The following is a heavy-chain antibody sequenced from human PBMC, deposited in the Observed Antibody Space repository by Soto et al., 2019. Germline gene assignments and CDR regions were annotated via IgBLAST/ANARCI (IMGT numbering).Heavy chain of an antibody. CDR3: ARHTPAISIQDH. Sequence: SETLSLTCTVSGGSISSSSYYWGWIRQPPGKGLEWIGSIYYSGSTYYNPSLKSRVTISVDTSKNQFSLKLSSVTAADTAVYYCARHTPAISIQDHWGQGTLVTVSS. D-gene: IGHD2-15*01. V-gene: IGHV4-39*01. CDR2: IYYSGST. CDR1: GGSISSSSYY. J-gene: IGHJ4*02.